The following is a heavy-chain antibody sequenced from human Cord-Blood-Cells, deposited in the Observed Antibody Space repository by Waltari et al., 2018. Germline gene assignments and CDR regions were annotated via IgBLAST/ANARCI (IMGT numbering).Heavy chain of an antibody. D-gene: IGHD7-27*01. CDR3: ARGPDKTGFDAFDI. V-gene: IGHV1-3*01. J-gene: IGHJ3*02. CDR1: GYTFTSYA. CDR2: INAGNGNT. Sequence: QVQLVQSGAEVKKPGASVKVSCKASGYTFTSYAMHWVRQAPGKRLEWMGWINAGNGNTKYSQKFQGRVTITRDTSASTAYMELSSLRSEDTAVYYCARGPDKTGFDAFDIWGQGTMVTVSS.